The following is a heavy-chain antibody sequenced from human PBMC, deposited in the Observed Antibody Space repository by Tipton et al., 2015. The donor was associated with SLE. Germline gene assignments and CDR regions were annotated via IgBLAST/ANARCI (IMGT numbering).Heavy chain of an antibody. CDR2: ISYTGST. D-gene: IGHD3-10*01. V-gene: IGHV4-38-2*02. CDR1: GFSISSSHY. J-gene: IGHJ4*02. Sequence: GLVKPSETLSLICSVSGFSISSSHYWGWIRQSPGKGLEWIGSISYTGSTFYSPSLKSRVTLSVDTSKSQFSLKLSSVTAADTAVYYCARAAASISMGREVIDREYYFDFWGQGTLVTVSS. CDR3: ARAAASISMGREVIDREYYFDF.